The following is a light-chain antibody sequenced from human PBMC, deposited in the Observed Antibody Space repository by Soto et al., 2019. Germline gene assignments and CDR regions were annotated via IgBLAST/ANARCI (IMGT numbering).Light chain of an antibody. CDR2: GAS. CDR1: QSISSE. V-gene: IGKV3-15*01. Sequence: EIVMTQSRATLSVSPGESATLSCRASQSISSELAWYQQKPGQPPRLLIYGASTRATGVPARFTGSGSGSDFTLTISGLQSEDFAVYYCQQGHNWPLTFGQGTRLEI. CDR3: QQGHNWPLT. J-gene: IGKJ2*01.